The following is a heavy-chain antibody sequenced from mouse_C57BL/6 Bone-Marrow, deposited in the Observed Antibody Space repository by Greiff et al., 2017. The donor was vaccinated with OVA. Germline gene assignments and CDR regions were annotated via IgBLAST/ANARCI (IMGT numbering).Heavy chain of an antibody. CDR1: GYTFTDYN. J-gene: IGHJ4*01. CDR3: ARTGGSSYESYAMDY. Sequence: VQLQQSGPELVKPGASVKMSCKASGYTFTDYNMHWVKQSHGKSLEWIGYINPNNGGTSYNQKFKGKATLTVNKSSSTAYMELRSLTSEDSAVYYCARTGGSSYESYAMDYWGQGTSVTVSS. V-gene: IGHV1-22*01. D-gene: IGHD1-1*01. CDR2: INPNNGGT.